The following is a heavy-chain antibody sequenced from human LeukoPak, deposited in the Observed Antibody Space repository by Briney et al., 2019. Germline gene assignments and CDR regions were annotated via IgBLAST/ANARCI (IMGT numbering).Heavy chain of an antibody. D-gene: IGHD6-13*01. CDR2: IDTGGDT. CDR1: GFTFRCYD. CDR3: VREAGGDSSIAPLDY. Sequence: PGGSLRLSCAASGFTFRCYDMHWVRQAAAKGLEGVSAIDTGGDTYYPGSVKGRFTISRENAKNSLYLQMNNLRAGDTAVYYCVREAGGDSSIAPLDYWGQGALVTVSS. V-gene: IGHV3-13*01. J-gene: IGHJ4*02.